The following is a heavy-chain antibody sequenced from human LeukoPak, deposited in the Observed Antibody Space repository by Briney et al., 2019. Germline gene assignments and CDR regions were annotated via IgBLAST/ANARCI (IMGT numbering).Heavy chain of an antibody. Sequence: SETLSLTCTVSLGGAISNYYLSWIRQSAVKGLEWIGRIYTGGSTNYNPSLRGRVTMSVDTSNNQLSLKLRSVTAADTAVYYCARGTVAGHPYFDYWGQGTLVTVSS. J-gene: IGHJ4*02. D-gene: IGHD6-19*01. CDR1: LGGAISNYY. V-gene: IGHV4-4*07. CDR2: IYTGGST. CDR3: ARGTVAGHPYFDY.